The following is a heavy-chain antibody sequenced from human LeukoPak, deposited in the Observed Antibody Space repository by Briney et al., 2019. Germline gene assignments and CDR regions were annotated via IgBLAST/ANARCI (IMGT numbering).Heavy chain of an antibody. CDR3: ARALWLDAFDI. CDR2: MNPNSGNT. Sequence: ASVKVSCKASGYTFTSYGISWVRQAPGQGLEWMGWMNPNSGNTGYAQKFQGRVTMTRNTSISTAYMELSSLRSEDTAVYYCARALWLDAFDIWGQGTMVTVSS. V-gene: IGHV1-8*02. CDR1: GYTFTSYG. D-gene: IGHD3-10*01. J-gene: IGHJ3*02.